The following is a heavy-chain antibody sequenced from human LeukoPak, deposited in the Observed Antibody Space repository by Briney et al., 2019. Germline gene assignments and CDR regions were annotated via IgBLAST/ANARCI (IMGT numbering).Heavy chain of an antibody. D-gene: IGHD3-10*01. V-gene: IGHV3-7*01. CDR1: GFTFNNYW. Sequence: GGSLRLSCAASGFTFNNYWMTWFRQAPGKGLEWVANIKQDGTEIFYVDSVRGRFIISRDNAENSLYLQMNSLRVEDTAVYYCARTPDGADYWGQGTLATVSS. CDR2: IKQDGTEI. J-gene: IGHJ4*02. CDR3: ARTPDGADY.